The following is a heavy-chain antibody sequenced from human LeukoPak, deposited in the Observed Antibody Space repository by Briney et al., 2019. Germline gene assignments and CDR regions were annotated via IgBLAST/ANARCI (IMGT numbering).Heavy chain of an antibody. J-gene: IGHJ4*02. Sequence: GGSLRLSCAASGFTFSIYWMHWVRHAPGKGLVWVSHINGDGSDTTYADSVKGRFSISRDNAKNTLYLQMNSLRAEDTAVYYCARPSHDRSGYYFGFWGQGTPVTVSS. CDR1: GFTFSIYW. D-gene: IGHD3-22*01. V-gene: IGHV3-74*03. CDR2: INGDGSDT. CDR3: ARPSHDRSGYYFGF.